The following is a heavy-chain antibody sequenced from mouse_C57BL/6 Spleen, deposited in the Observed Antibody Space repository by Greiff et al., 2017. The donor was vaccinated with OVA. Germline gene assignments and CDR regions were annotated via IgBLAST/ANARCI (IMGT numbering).Heavy chain of an antibody. CDR2: IDPSDSYT. Sequence: QVQLQQSGAELVRPGTSVKLSCKASGYTFTSYWMHWVKQRPGQGLEWIGVIDPSDSYTNYNQKFKGKATLTVDTSSSTAYMQLSSLTSEDSAVYYCARGWGWYFDVWGTGTTVTVSS. J-gene: IGHJ1*03. CDR3: ARGWGWYFDV. V-gene: IGHV1-59*01. CDR1: GYTFTSYW.